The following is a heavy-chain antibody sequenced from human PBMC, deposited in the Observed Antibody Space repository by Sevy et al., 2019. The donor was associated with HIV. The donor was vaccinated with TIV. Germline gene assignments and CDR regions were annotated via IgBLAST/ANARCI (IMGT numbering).Heavy chain of an antibody. D-gene: IGHD3-16*01. CDR3: ERGAHDDDADWGFDY. CDR2: VSGGCYTI. CDR1: GFIFSDYY. V-gene: IGHV3-11*01. J-gene: IGHJ4*02. Sequence: GGSLRLSCAASGFIFSDYYMAWVRQAPGKGLEWVSYVSGGCYTIYYADSVEGRFSISRDDAKDSLFLQMDSLRAEDTGCCYGERGAHDDDADWGFDYWGQGTLVTGSS.